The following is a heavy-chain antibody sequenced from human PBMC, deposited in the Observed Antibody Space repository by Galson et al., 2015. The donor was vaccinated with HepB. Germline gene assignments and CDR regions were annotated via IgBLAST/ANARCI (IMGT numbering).Heavy chain of an antibody. CDR1: GGSISSTSYY. Sequence: SETLSLTCTVSGGSISSTSYYWGWIRQPPGKGLEWIGNIYYSGRPYYNPSLKSRVTISVDTSKNQFSLKLSSVTAADTAVYYCARHAEGYSSGYCDYWGQGTLVTVSS. CDR3: ARHAEGYSSGYCDY. V-gene: IGHV4-39*01. CDR2: IYYSGRP. D-gene: IGHD5-18*01. J-gene: IGHJ4*02.